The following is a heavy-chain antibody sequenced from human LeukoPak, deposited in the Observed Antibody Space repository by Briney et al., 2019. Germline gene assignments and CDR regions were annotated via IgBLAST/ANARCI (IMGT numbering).Heavy chain of an antibody. CDR1: GFTFSDYY. D-gene: IGHD3-3*01. Sequence: GGSLRLSCAASGFTFSDYYMSWIRQAPGKGLEWVSYISSSGSTIYYADSVKGRFTISRDNAKNSLYLQMNSLRAEDTAVYYCARSGNYDFWSGYYYYYMDVWGKGTTVTVSS. CDR3: ARSGNYDFWSGYYYYYMDV. CDR2: ISSSGSTI. J-gene: IGHJ6*03. V-gene: IGHV3-11*04.